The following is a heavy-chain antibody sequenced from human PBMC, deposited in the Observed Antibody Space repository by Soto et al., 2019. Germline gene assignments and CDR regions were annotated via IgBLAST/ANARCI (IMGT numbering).Heavy chain of an antibody. J-gene: IGHJ4*02. D-gene: IGHD2-21*02. CDR3: TRDGRGLGRLSLFEY. CDR2: IYSGETT. Sequence: HPGGSLRLSCAASGFNDNSDYMNWVRQTPGKGLEWVASIYSGETTYYADSVRGRFTISSDKSKNTLYFQLSSLRIEDTAVYYCTRDGRGLGRLSLFEYWGQGVLVTVSS. V-gene: IGHV3-53*01. CDR1: GFNDNSDY.